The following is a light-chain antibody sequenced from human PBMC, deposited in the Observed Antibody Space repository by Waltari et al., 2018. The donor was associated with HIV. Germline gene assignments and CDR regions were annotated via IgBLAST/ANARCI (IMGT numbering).Light chain of an antibody. J-gene: IGKJ2*01. CDR2: AAS. Sequence: EIVMTQFPGTLSVSPGERATLSCRARKSINSHLAWYQHKPGQAPRLLIYAASNRATGIPARFSGSGSGTDFTLTISSLQPEDFAVYYCLQYTFWPPYTFGQGTKLEIK. V-gene: IGKV3-15*01. CDR3: LQYTFWPPYT. CDR1: KSINSH.